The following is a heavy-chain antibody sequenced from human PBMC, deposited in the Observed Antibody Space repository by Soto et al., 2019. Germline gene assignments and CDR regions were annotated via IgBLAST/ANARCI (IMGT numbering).Heavy chain of an antibody. J-gene: IGHJ4*02. V-gene: IGHV4-34*01. CDR3: ARTFFVSSAFDY. CDR2: INHSGST. Sequence: QVQLQQWGAGLLKPSETLSLTCAVYGGSFSGYYWSWIRQPPGKGLEWIGEINHSGSTNYNPSLKSRXNIRVXXSKNQFSLKLSSVTAADTAVYYCARTFFVSSAFDYWGQGTLVTVSS. CDR1: GGSFSGYY. D-gene: IGHD3-22*01.